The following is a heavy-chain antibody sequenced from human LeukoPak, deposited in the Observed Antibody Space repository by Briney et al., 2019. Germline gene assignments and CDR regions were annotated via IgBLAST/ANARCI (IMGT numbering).Heavy chain of an antibody. CDR3: ARGNYYDSSGYYYKPSFND. CDR2: ISYEGSNK. CDR1: GVTFSSYV. Sequence: GGSLRASCAASGVTFSSYVMRWGRQAPGKRLGWVAVISYEGSNKYYADSVKGRFTTSRDNSKNTPYMQMNSLRAEDTAVYYCARGNYYDSSGYYYKPSFNDSGQGTLVTVPS. V-gene: IGHV3-30*04. J-gene: IGHJ4*02. D-gene: IGHD3-22*01.